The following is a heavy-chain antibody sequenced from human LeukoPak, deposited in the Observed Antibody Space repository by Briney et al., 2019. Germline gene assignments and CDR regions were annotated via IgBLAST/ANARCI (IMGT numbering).Heavy chain of an antibody. CDR2: KPTFVARI. CDR3: ARDPSSDRFQYFDF. CDR1: GFTLGHFG. J-gene: IGHJ4*02. V-gene: IGHV3-21*01. Sequence: PGGSLRLSCAVSGFTLGHFGFIWVRQAPGKWLGWVASKPTFVARIYYADSVRGRFTISRDTAENSLFLHMSSLTAEDTAVYYCARDPSSDRFQYFDFWGQGALVTVSS. D-gene: IGHD6-19*01.